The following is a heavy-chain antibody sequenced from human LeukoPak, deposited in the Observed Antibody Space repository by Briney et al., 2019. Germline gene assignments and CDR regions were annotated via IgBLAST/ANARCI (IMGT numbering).Heavy chain of an antibody. J-gene: IGHJ4*02. Sequence: SQTLSLTCAVSGGSISSGGYSWSWIRQPPGKGLEWIGYIYHSGSTYYNPSLKSRVTISVDRSKNQFSLKLSSVTAADTAVYYCARRGTVTTERFDYWGQGTLVTVSS. D-gene: IGHD4-11*01. CDR1: GGSISSGGYS. CDR2: IYHSGST. V-gene: IGHV4-30-2*01. CDR3: ARRGTVTTERFDY.